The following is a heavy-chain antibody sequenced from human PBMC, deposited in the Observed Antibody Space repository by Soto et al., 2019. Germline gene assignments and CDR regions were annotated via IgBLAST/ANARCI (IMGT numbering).Heavy chain of an antibody. V-gene: IGHV4-4*02. CDR3: ARELAYYYGSGSYSSYWYFDL. CDR1: GGSISSSNW. D-gene: IGHD3-10*01. CDR2: IYHSGST. Sequence: QVQLQESGPGLVKPSGTLSLTCAVSGGSISSSNWWSWVRQPPGKGLEWIGEIYHSGSTNYNPSLQSRVTISVDKSKNQFSLKLSSVTAADTAVYYCARELAYYYGSGSYSSYWYFDLWGRGTLVTVSS. J-gene: IGHJ2*01.